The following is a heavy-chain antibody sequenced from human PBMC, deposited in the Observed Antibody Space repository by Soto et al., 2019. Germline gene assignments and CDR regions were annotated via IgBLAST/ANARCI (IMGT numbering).Heavy chain of an antibody. CDR2: INAGNGNT. Sequence: QVQLVQSGAEVKKPGASVKVSCKASGYTFTSYAMHWVRQAPGQRLEWMGWINAGNGNTKYSPKFQGRVTITRDTSATTAYMELSSLRSEDTAVYYCARNPPAAAGTGDYWGQGTLVTVSS. J-gene: IGHJ4*02. CDR3: ARNPPAAAGTGDY. D-gene: IGHD6-13*01. V-gene: IGHV1-3*01. CDR1: GYTFTSYA.